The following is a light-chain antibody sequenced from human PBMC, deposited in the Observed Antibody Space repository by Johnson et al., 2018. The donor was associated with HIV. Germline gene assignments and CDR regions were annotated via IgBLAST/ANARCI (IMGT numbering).Light chain of an antibody. CDR2: ENN. CDR3: GTWDTSLSAGGV. CDR1: NSNIGNNF. J-gene: IGLJ1*01. V-gene: IGLV1-51*02. Sequence: QSVLTQPPSVSAAPGQKVTISCSGSNSNIGNNFVSWYQQFPGTAPRLLIYENNKRPSGIPDRFSGSKSGTSATLGITGLQTGDEADYYCGTWDTSLSAGGVFGSGTKVTGL.